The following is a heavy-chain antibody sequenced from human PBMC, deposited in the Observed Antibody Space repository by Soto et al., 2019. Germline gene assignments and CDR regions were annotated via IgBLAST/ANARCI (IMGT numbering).Heavy chain of an antibody. CDR2: IIPLFGSG. J-gene: IGHJ3*01. CDR3: ARTICGEAAAIPRPFEV. D-gene: IGHD6-13*01. V-gene: IGHV1-69*01. CDR1: GGPFSSDS. Sequence: QVHLVQSGAEVRKPGSSVKLSCKASGGPFSSDSITWLRQAPGHTLEWIGGIIPLFGSGNVADRLKARVTVSADESASTVYLELRSLRSEATAKYYWARTICGEAAAIPRPFEVWGQGTMVSVSS.